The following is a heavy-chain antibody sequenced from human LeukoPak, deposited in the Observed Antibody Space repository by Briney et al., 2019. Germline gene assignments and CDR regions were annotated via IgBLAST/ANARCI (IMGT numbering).Heavy chain of an antibody. CDR2: ISGSGGST. J-gene: IGHJ4*02. CDR1: GFTFSSYA. V-gene: IGHV3-23*01. Sequence: PGGSLRLSCAASGFTFSSYAMSWVRQAPGKGLEWVSAISGSGGSTYYADSVKGRFTISRDNSKNTLYLQMNSLRAEDTAVYYCENEGYYYDSSVYYSGSVFDYWGRGPLVTVSS. CDR3: ENEGYYYDSSVYYSGSVFDY. D-gene: IGHD3-22*01.